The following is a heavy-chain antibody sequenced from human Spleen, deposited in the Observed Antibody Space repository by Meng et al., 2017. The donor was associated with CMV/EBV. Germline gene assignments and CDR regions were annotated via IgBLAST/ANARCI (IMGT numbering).Heavy chain of an antibody. J-gene: IGHJ4*02. CDR2: IRYDGSNK. CDR1: GFTFSSYT. Sequence: GESLKISCAASGFTFSSYTMNWVRQAPGKGLEWVAFIRYDGSNKYYADSVKGRFTISRDNSKNTLYLQMNSLRAEDTAVYYCAKDQWGYCSGGSCYPFDYWGQGTLVTVSS. CDR3: AKDQWGYCSGGSCYPFDY. V-gene: IGHV3-30*02. D-gene: IGHD2-15*01.